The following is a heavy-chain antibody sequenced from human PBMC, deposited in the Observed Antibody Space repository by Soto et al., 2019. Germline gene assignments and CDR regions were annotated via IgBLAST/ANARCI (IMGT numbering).Heavy chain of an antibody. CDR1: GGSISSGDYY. Sequence: SETLSLTCSVSGGSISSGDYYWSWIRQPPGKGLEWIGYIYHSGSTYYNPSLKSRVTISVDTSKNQFPLKLSSVTAADTAVYYCARERPDGARLDPWGQGTLVTVSS. D-gene: IGHD6-6*01. CDR3: ARERPDGARLDP. J-gene: IGHJ5*02. V-gene: IGHV4-30-4*01. CDR2: IYHSGST.